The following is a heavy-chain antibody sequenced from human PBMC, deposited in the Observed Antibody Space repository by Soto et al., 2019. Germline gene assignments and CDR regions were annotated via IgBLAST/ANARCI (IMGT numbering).Heavy chain of an antibody. J-gene: IGHJ4*02. D-gene: IGHD3-22*01. V-gene: IGHV4-59*01. CDR3: ARAYDSSGYYSANDFDY. Sequence: QVQLQESGPGLVKPSETLSLTCTVSGGSISSYYWSWIRQPPGKGLAWIGYIYYSGSTNYNPSLNTPVPISVDTSKDPCSLKLSSVTAAVTAVYYWARAYDSSGYYSANDFDYWGQGTLVTVSS. CDR2: IYYSGST. CDR1: GGSISSYY.